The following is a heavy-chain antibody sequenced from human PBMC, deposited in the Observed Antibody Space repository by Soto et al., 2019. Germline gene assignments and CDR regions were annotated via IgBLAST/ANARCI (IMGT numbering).Heavy chain of an antibody. CDR3: AKSFMEYSSGCPWFDP. Sequence: QVQLVESGGGVVQPGRSLRLSCAASGFTFSSYGMHWVRQAPGKGLEWVAVISYDGSNKYYADSVKGRFTISRDNSKNTLYLQMNSLRAEDTAVYYCAKSFMEYSSGCPWFDPWGQGTLVTVSS. CDR2: ISYDGSNK. J-gene: IGHJ5*02. D-gene: IGHD6-19*01. CDR1: GFTFSSYG. V-gene: IGHV3-30*18.